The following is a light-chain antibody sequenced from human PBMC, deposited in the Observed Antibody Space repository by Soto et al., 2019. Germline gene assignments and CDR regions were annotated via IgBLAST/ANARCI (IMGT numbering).Light chain of an antibody. CDR1: QSVSSNY. J-gene: IGKJ4*01. CDR2: DAS. V-gene: IGKV3-20*01. CDR3: QQYGSSPLT. Sequence: IVLTQSPDTLPLSPGERATLSCRASQSVSSNYLAWYQQKPGQAPRFLIYDASSRATGIPDRFSGSGSGTDFTLTISRLEPEDFAVYYCQQYGSSPLTFGGGTKVEIK.